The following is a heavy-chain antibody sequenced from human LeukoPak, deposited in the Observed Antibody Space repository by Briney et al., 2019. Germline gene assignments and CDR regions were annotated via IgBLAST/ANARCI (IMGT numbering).Heavy chain of an antibody. J-gene: IGHJ5*02. D-gene: IGHD3-10*01. CDR3: TGGGLVRGTLHWFDP. V-gene: IGHV6-1*01. CDR2: YYRSKWYS. Sequence: YYRSKWYSDYAISLKSRITINPDTSRNQFSLQLNSVTHDDTAVYYCTGGGLVRGTLHWFDPWGQGTLVTVSS.